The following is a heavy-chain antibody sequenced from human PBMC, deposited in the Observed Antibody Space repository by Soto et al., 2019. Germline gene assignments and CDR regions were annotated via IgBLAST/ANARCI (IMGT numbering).Heavy chain of an antibody. J-gene: IGHJ4*02. Sequence: QVQLVESGGGVVQPGRSLRLSCAASGFTFSSYGMHWVRQAPGKGLEWVAGISDDGSNKYYADSVKGRFTISRDNSKNTLYLQMNSLRAEDTAVYYCATGDIVAGTAAIFYWGQGTLVTVSS. V-gene: IGHV3-30*03. CDR1: GFTFSSYG. D-gene: IGHD2-2*01. CDR3: ATGDIVAGTAAIFY. CDR2: ISDDGSNK.